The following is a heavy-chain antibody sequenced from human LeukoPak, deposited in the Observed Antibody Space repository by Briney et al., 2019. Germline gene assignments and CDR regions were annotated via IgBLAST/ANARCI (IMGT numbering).Heavy chain of an antibody. CDR2: ISYDGSNK. D-gene: IGHD3-16*01. Sequence: GGSLRLSCAASGFTFSSYGMHWVRQAPGKGLEWVAVISYDGSNKYYADSVKGRFTTSRDNSKNTLYLQMNSLRAEDTAVYYCAREGEARDAFDIWGQGTMVTVSS. CDR3: AREGEARDAFDI. V-gene: IGHV3-30*03. J-gene: IGHJ3*02. CDR1: GFTFSSYG.